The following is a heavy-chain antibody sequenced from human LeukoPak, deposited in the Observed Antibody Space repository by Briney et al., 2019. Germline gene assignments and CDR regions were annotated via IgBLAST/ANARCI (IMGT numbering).Heavy chain of an antibody. D-gene: IGHD2-2*01. Sequence: ASVKVSSKASGYTFTGYYMHWVRQAPGQGLEWMGWINPNSGGTNYAQKFQGWVTMTRDTSIITAYMELSRLRSDDTAVYYCARGQDIVVVPAATNWFDPWGQGTLVTVSS. CDR2: INPNSGGT. CDR3: ARGQDIVVVPAATNWFDP. J-gene: IGHJ5*02. CDR1: GYTFTGYY. V-gene: IGHV1-2*04.